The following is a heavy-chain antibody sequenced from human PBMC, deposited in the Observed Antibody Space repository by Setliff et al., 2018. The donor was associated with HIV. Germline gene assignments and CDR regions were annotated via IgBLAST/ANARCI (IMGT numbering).Heavy chain of an antibody. CDR1: GGSISGHY. Sequence: LSLTCTVSGGSISGHYWSWIRQPPGKGLEWIGSIYYSGSTNYNPSLKSRVTISVDTSKNQFSLKLSPVTAADTAVYYCARAVGAPYFDYWGQGTLVTVSS. D-gene: IGHD1-26*01. CDR2: IYYSGST. CDR3: ARAVGAPYFDY. V-gene: IGHV4-59*11. J-gene: IGHJ4*02.